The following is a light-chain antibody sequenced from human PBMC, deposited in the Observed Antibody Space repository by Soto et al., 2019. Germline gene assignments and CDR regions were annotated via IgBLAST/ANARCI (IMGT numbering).Light chain of an antibody. J-gene: IGKJ5*01. CDR2: DAS. CDR1: QSVSASR. Sequence: IVLTPSPGTLSFSPGERATPSCRASQSVSASRLAWHQQKPGQAPRLLIYDASSRATGIPDRFSGSGSGTDFTLTISRLEPEDFAVYYCQQYGNSATFGQGTRLEIK. V-gene: IGKV3-20*01. CDR3: QQYGNSAT.